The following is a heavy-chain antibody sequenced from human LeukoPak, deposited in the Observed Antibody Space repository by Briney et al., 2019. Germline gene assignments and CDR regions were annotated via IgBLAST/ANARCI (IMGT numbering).Heavy chain of an antibody. CDR3: AKDLLMSVDEGTDY. CDR2: ISGSGGST. CDR1: GFTFSSYA. Sequence: GGSLRLSCAASGFTFSSYAMSWVRQAPGKGLEWVSAISGSGGSTYYADSVKGRFTISRDNSKNTLYLQMNSLRAEDTAVYYCAKDLLMSVDEGTDYWAREPWSPSPQ. J-gene: IGHJ4*02. D-gene: IGHD2/OR15-2a*01. V-gene: IGHV3-23*01.